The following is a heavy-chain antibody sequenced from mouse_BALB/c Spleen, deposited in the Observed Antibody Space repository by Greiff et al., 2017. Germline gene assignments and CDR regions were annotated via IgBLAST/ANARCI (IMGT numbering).Heavy chain of an antibody. Sequence: EVHLVESGAELVRPGALVKLSCKASGFNIKDYYMHWVKQRPEQGLEWIGWIDPENGNTIYDPKFQGKASITADTSSNTAYLQLSSLTSEDTAVYYCARTVTYCFDYWGQGTTLTVSS. CDR2: IDPENGNT. CDR3: ARTVTYCFDY. V-gene: IGHV14-1*02. CDR1: GFNIKDYY. J-gene: IGHJ2*01. D-gene: IGHD2-2*01.